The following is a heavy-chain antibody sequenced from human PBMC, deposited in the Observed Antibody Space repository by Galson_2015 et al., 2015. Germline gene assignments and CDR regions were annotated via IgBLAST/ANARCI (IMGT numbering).Heavy chain of an antibody. CDR3: VRSWSDSSSTFEY. J-gene: IGHJ4*02. CDR1: GFTFSGYW. CDR2: INSDGTRT. V-gene: IGHV3-74*01. D-gene: IGHD6-6*01. Sequence: SLRLSCAASGFTFSGYWMHWVRQTPGKGLVWVSRINSDGTRTTYADSVKGRFTISRDNAKNTMYLQMNSLRAEDTAVYYCVRSWSDSSSTFEYWGQGTLVTVSS.